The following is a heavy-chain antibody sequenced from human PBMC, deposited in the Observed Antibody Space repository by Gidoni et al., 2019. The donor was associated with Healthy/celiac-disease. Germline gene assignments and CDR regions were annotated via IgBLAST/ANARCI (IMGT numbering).Heavy chain of an antibody. CDR3: ARALSSQWLVLRFGWYFDL. CDR1: GGSISSSNW. V-gene: IGHV4-4*02. Sequence: QVQLQESGPGLVKPSGTLSLTCAVSGGSISSSNWWSWVRQPPGKGREWIGEIYHSGSTNYNPSLKSRVTISVDKSKNQFSLKLSSVTAADTAVYYCARALSSQWLVLRFGWYFDLWGRGTLVTVSS. J-gene: IGHJ2*01. D-gene: IGHD6-19*01. CDR2: IYHSGST.